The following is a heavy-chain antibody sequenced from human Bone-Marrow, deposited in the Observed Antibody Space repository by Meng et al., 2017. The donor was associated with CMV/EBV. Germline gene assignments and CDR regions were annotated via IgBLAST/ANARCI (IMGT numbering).Heavy chain of an antibody. CDR2: ISGSGGST. J-gene: IGHJ4*02. CDR1: GFTFGSYA. CDR3: ARGGVGSFDY. D-gene: IGHD3-10*01. V-gene: IGHV3-23*01. Sequence: LSCAASGFTFGSYAMSWVRQAPGKGLGWVSAISGSGGSTYYADSVKGRFTISRDNSKNTLYLQMNSLRAEDTGVYYCARGGVGSFDYWGQGTLVTVSS.